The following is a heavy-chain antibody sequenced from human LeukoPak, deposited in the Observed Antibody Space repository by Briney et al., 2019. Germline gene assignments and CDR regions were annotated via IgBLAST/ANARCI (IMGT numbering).Heavy chain of an antibody. CDR1: GFTFSYAW. J-gene: IGHJ4*02. CDR2: VKSNTDGGTA. CDR3: TTTVKYVSGRYRGYFDY. Sequence: GGSLRLSCAASGFTFSYAWMSWVRQAPGKGLDWVDRVKSNTDGGTAHYAAPVNGRFAISRDDSKNTLYLQMNSLKTEDTAVYYCTTTVKYVSGRYRGYFDYWGQGTLVTVSS. D-gene: IGHD3-10*01. V-gene: IGHV3-15*01.